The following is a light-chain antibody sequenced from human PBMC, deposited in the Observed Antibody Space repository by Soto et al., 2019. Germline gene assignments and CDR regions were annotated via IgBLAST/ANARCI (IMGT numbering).Light chain of an antibody. CDR3: QAWDSSVV. J-gene: IGLJ2*01. V-gene: IGLV3-1*01. Sequence: SYELTQPPSVSVSPGQTASITCSGDKLGDKYACWYPQKPGQSPMLVIYQDSKRPSGIPERFSGSNSGNTATLTISGTQAMDEADHYCQAWDSSVVFGGGTKLTVL. CDR2: QDS. CDR1: KLGDKY.